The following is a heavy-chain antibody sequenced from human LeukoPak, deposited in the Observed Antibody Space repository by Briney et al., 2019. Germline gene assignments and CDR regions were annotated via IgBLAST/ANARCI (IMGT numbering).Heavy chain of an antibody. CDR1: GFTFSDSA. V-gene: IGHV3-73*01. CDR3: AKGATGATPSC. J-gene: IGHJ4*02. D-gene: IGHD1-26*01. Sequence: GGSLRLSCAASGFTFSDSAVHWARQAPGKGLEWVGRIRSKANNYATAYAASVRGRFTISRDDLKNTAYLQMNSLKTEDTAVYYCAKGATGATPSCWGQGTLVTVSS. CDR2: IRSKANNYAT.